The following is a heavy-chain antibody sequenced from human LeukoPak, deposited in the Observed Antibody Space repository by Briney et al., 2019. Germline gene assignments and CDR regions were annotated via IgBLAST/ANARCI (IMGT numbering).Heavy chain of an antibody. V-gene: IGHV3-11*01. CDR2: IISSGSTI. Sequence: GGSPRLSRAASGFPFSYYTMSWIRQAPGKGVEGGLYIISSGSTIYYADSVKGRFTISRDNAKNSLYLQMNSLRAEDTAVYYCARDGSRIVGATRKDGFDYWGQGTLVTVSS. J-gene: IGHJ4*02. D-gene: IGHD1-26*01. CDR3: ARDGSRIVGATRKDGFDY. CDR1: GFPFSYYT.